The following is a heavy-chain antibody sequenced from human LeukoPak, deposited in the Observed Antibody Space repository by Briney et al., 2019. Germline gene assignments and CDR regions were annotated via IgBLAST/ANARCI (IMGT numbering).Heavy chain of an antibody. Sequence: GGSLRLSCAASGFTFSSYGMSRVRQAPGKGLEWVSAISGSGGSTYYADSVKGRFTISRDNSKNTLYLQMNSLRAEDTAVYYCAKVNYGGYVGGYFDYWGQGTLVTVSS. J-gene: IGHJ4*02. D-gene: IGHD5-12*01. CDR1: GFTFSSYG. V-gene: IGHV3-23*01. CDR3: AKVNYGGYVGGYFDY. CDR2: ISGSGGST.